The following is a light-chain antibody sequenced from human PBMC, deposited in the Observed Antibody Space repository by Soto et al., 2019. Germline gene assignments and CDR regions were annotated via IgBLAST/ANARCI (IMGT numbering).Light chain of an antibody. J-gene: IGKJ4*01. CDR3: QQHSDSPLT. V-gene: IGKV1-5*03. CDR2: KAS. Sequence: DIQMTQSPSTLSASVGDRVTITCRASHSISDWLAWFQQKPGKAPKLLIYKASTLEIGVPSRFSGSASGTEFTLPISSLQPDDFATYYCQQHSDSPLTFGGGTKVDIK. CDR1: HSISDW.